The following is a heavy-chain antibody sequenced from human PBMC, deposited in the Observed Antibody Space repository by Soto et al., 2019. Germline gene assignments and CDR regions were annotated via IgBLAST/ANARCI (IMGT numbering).Heavy chain of an antibody. V-gene: IGHV3-23*01. Sequence: PGGSLRLSCAASGFTFSSYAMTWVRRAPGKGLEWVSALGGSGTTTYYADSVKGRFTISRDNSKNTLYLQMNSLRAEDTAVYYCAKDLYTSSWYVGFDYWGQGXLVTVYS. D-gene: IGHD6-13*01. CDR3: AKDLYTSSWYVGFDY. CDR1: GFTFSSYA. CDR2: LGGSGTTT. J-gene: IGHJ4*02.